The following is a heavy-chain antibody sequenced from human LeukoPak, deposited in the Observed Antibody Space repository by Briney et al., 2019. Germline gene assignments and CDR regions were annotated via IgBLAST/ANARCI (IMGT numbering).Heavy chain of an antibody. J-gene: IGHJ4*02. V-gene: IGHV3-53*01. Sequence: GGSLRLSCAASGFTVSGNYMTWVRQAPGKGLEWVSVIYDGGSTYYADSVKGRFTISRDNSKNTLYLQMNSLRAEDTAVYYCARDRIGWYYFDYWGQGTLVTVSS. CDR1: GFTVSGNY. D-gene: IGHD6-19*01. CDR3: ARDRIGWYYFDY. CDR2: IYDGGST.